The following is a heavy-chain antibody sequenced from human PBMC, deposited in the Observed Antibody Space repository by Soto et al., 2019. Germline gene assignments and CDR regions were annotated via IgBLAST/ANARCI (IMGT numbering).Heavy chain of an antibody. D-gene: IGHD3-22*01. Sequence: EVQLVESGGGSVQPGGSLRLSCVASGFRFDDYAMHWVRQRPGKGLEWVSGINWNSDTIGYDDSVKGRFIVSRDNAEGSLLLQMSSLRAEDTDIYFCGMSNSNELHYHFDSWGQGMPVTVS. V-gene: IGHV3-9*01. CDR1: GFRFDDYA. J-gene: IGHJ4*02. CDR2: INWNSDTI. CDR3: GMSNSNELHYHFDS.